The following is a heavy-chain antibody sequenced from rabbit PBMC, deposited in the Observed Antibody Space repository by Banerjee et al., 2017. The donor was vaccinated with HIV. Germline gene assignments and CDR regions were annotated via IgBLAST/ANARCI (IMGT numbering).Heavy chain of an antibody. CDR1: GFSFSSRYY. CDR3: ARDDTTGAALYFNL. D-gene: IGHD7-1*01. CDR2: IASGSGST. Sequence: QSLEESGGDLVKPGASLTLTCTASGFSFSSRYYMCWVRQAPGKGLEWIGCIASGSGSTYYASWAKGRITISKTSSTTVTLQMTSLTAAGTATYFCARDDTTGAALYFNLWGQGTLVTVS. J-gene: IGHJ4*01. V-gene: IGHV1S40*01.